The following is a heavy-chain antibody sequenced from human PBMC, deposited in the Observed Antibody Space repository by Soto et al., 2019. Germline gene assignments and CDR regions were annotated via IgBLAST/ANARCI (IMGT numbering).Heavy chain of an antibody. V-gene: IGHV4-59*01. CDR1: GGSISSYY. CDR3: ARALALYDFWSGQFDP. J-gene: IGHJ5*02. Sequence: SETLSLTCTVSGGSISSYYWSWIRQPPGKGLEWIGYIYYSGSTNYNPSLKSRVTISVDTSKNQFSLKLSSVTAADTAVYYCARALALYDFWSGQFDPWGQGTLVTVSS. CDR2: IYYSGST. D-gene: IGHD3-3*01.